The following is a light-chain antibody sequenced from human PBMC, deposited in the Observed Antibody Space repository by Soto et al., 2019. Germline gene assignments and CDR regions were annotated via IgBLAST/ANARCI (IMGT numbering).Light chain of an antibody. CDR1: QSVSRY. CDR2: DAS. J-gene: IGKJ5*01. Sequence: IVLTQSPSTLSFSPGERATLSCRASQSVSRYLAWYQQKPGQAPRLLIYDASNRATGIPARFSGSGSGTDFTLTISSLEPEDFAVYYCQQSSNWPPINFGQGTRLEIK. CDR3: QQSSNWPPIN. V-gene: IGKV3-11*01.